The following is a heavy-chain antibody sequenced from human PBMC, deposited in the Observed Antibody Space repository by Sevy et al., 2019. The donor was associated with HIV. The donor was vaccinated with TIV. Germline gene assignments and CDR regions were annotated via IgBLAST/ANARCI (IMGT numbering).Heavy chain of an antibody. D-gene: IGHD3-22*01. CDR1: GFTFSDHY. J-gene: IGHJ6*03. CDR3: AREWYYYDSSGFQGYYMDV. Sequence: GGSLRLSCAASGFTFSDHYMDWVRQAPGKGLEWVGRTRNKANSYTTEYAASVKGRFTISGDDSKNSLYLQMNSLKTEDTAVYYCAREWYYYDSSGFQGYYMDVWGKGTTVTVSS. V-gene: IGHV3-72*01. CDR2: TRNKANSYTT.